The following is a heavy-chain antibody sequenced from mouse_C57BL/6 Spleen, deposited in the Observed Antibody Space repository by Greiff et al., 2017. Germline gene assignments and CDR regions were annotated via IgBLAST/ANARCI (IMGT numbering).Heavy chain of an antibody. V-gene: IGHV5-4*01. Sequence: EVQGVESGGGLVKPGGSLKLSCAASGFTFSSYAMSWVRQTPEKRLEWVATICDGGSYTYYPDNVKGRFTISRDKTKNNLYLQMSQLKSEATAMYYCTQRGNGYDYWGQGTTLTASS. CDR1: GFTFSSYA. J-gene: IGHJ2*01. CDR3: TQRGNGYDY. CDR2: ICDGGSYT.